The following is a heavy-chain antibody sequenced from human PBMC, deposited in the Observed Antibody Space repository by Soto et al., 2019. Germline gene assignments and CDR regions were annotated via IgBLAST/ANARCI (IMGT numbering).Heavy chain of an antibody. CDR3: ARGVNELNY. CDR2: IYSGGGT. J-gene: IGHJ4*02. D-gene: IGHD1-7*01. CDR1: GFSVSGNY. V-gene: IGHV3-53*01. Sequence: PGGSLRLSCVASGFSVSGNYITWVRQAPGKGLEWVSVIYSGGGTHFADPVKGRFTISRDNSKNTVYLQMSSLRDEDTAVYYCARGVNELNYWGQGTLVTVSS.